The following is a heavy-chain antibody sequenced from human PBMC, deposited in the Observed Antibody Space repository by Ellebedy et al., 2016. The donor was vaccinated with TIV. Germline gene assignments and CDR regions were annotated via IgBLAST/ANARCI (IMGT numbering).Heavy chain of an antibody. CDR3: AREDLLASSSPDHYGLDV. J-gene: IGHJ6*02. D-gene: IGHD6-6*01. CDR1: GYSFTSYY. Sequence: AASVKVSCRASGYSFTSYYMHWVRQAPGQGLEWLGIILPTGGSTDYAQRFQGRVTMTRDTSTSTVYMELGSLTFEDTAVYYCAREDLLASSSPDHYGLDVWGQGTTVTVSS. CDR2: ILPTGGST. V-gene: IGHV1-46*01.